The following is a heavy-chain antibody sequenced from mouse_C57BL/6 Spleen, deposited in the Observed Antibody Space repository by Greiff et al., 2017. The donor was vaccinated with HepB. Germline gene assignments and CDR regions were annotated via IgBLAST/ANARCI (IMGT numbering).Heavy chain of an antibody. Sequence: QVQLKESGAELARPGASVKMSCKASGYTFTSYTMHWVKQRPGQGLEWIGYINPSSGYTKYNQKFKDKATLTADKSSSTAYMQLSSLTSEDSAVYYCARWGYGSSYVGNYWGQGTTLTVSS. D-gene: IGHD1-1*01. CDR2: INPSSGYT. V-gene: IGHV1-4*01. J-gene: IGHJ2*01. CDR3: ARWGYGSSYVGNY. CDR1: GYTFTSYT.